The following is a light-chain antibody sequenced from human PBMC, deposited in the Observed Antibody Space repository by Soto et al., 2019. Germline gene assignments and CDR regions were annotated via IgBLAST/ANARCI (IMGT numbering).Light chain of an antibody. CDR1: QSVSSY. CDR2: DAS. Sequence: EIVLTQSPATLSLFPGERATLSCRASQSVSSYLAWYQQKPGQAPRLLIYDASNRATGIPARFSGSGSGTDFTLTISSLEREDSAVYYCQQRSIWVTFGGGTKVQIK. V-gene: IGKV3-11*01. CDR3: QQRSIWVT. J-gene: IGKJ4*01.